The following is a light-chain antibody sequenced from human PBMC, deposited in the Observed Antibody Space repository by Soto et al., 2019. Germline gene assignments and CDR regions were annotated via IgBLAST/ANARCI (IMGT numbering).Light chain of an antibody. CDR3: QSYDSSLSGYV. J-gene: IGLJ1*01. CDR2: GNS. V-gene: IGLV1-40*01. Sequence: QSVLTQPPSVSGAPGQRVTISCTGSISSIGAGYDVHWYQQLPGTAPKLLIYGNSNRPSRVPDRFSGSRSGTSASLAITGLQAEDEGDYYCQSYDSSLSGYVFGTGTKVTVL. CDR1: ISSIGAGYD.